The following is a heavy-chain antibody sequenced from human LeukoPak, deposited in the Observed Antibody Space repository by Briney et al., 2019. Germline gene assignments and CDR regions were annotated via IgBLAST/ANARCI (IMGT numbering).Heavy chain of an antibody. CDR3: ARELTYYYDSSGSNKWVDY. J-gene: IGHJ4*02. CDR2: IYSGGST. CDR1: GLTFSSYG. D-gene: IGHD3-22*01. V-gene: IGHV3-66*01. Sequence: PGGPLRLSCAASGLTFSSYGMHWVRQAPGKGLEWVAVIYSGGSTYYADSVKGRFTISRDNSKNTLYLQMNSLRAEDTAVYYCARELTYYYDSSGSNKWVDYWGQGTLVTVSS.